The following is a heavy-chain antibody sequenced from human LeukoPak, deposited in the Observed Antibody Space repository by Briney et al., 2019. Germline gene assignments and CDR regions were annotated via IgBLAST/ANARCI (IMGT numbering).Heavy chain of an antibody. J-gene: IGHJ4*02. CDR2: INPNSGGT. CDR3: ARDDYGGNSGQGPFPPGN. Sequence: ASVKVSCKASGYTFTGYYMHWVRQAPGQGLEWMGWINPNSGGTSYAQKFQGRVTMTRDTSISTAYMELSRLRSDDTAVYYCARDDYGGNSGQGPFPPGNWGQGILVTVSS. V-gene: IGHV1-2*02. CDR1: GYTFTGYY. D-gene: IGHD4-23*01.